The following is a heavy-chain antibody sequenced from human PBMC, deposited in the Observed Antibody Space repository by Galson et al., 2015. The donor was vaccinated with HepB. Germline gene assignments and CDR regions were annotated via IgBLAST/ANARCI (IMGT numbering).Heavy chain of an antibody. CDR3: ARGRHRRPSSPLGY. CDR2: INHRGRT. CDR1: GGYFSDYY. V-gene: IGHV4-34*01. Sequence: SETLSLTCAIYGGYFSDYYWGWIRQTPGQGLEWIGEINHRGRTNYNPSLKSRVTISIDTSKNQFSLKLNSMTAADTALYYCARGRHRRPSSPLGYWGQGTLVTVSS. J-gene: IGHJ4*02. D-gene: IGHD6-13*01.